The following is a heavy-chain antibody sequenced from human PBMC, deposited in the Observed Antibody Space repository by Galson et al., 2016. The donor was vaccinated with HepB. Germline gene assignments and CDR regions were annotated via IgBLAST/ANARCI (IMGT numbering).Heavy chain of an antibody. V-gene: IGHV1-69*06. Sequence: SVKVSCKASGGSFANHAINWVRQAPGQGLEWVGAIIPLFGTPNYAQRFQGRVTISADKTTTTAYVDLTRLTSEDTAVYYCARGRRQMFYFGSGPYYTHDMDDWGQGTTVIVSS. CDR1: GGSFANHA. CDR3: ARGRRQMFYFGSGPYYTHDMDD. CDR2: IIPLFGTP. J-gene: IGHJ6*02. D-gene: IGHD3-10*01.